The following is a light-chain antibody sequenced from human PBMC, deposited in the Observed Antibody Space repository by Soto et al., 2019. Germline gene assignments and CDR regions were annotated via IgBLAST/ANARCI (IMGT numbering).Light chain of an antibody. J-gene: IGLJ2*01. CDR2: SIN. Sequence: QSVLTQPPSASGTPGQRVTISCSGSSSNIGTNTVNWYQHLPGTAPKLLIYSINQRPSEVPDRFSGSKSGTSASLAISGLQSEDEADYYCAAWDDSLSGPVFGGGTKVTVL. CDR1: SSNIGTNT. CDR3: AAWDDSLSGPV. V-gene: IGLV1-44*01.